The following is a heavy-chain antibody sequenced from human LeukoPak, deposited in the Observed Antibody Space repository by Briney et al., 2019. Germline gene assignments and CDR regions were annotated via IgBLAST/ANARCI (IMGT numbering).Heavy chain of an antibody. J-gene: IGHJ6*03. D-gene: IGHD3-3*02. V-gene: IGHV4-59*01. Sequence: SETLSLTCTVSGGSISSYYWSWIRQPPGKGLEWIGYIYYSGSTNYNPSLKSRVTISVDTSKNQFSLKLSSVTAADTAVYYCARVLLEGPYYYYMDVWGKGTTVTVSS. CDR1: GGSISSYY. CDR3: ARVLLEGPYYYYMDV. CDR2: IYYSGST.